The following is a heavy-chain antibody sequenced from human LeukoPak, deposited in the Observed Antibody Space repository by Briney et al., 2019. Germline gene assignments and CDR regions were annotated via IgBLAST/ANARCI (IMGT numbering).Heavy chain of an antibody. D-gene: IGHD3-16*02. V-gene: IGHV4-59*08. CDR2: IYYSGST. CDR1: GGSISSYY. J-gene: IGHJ3*02. Sequence: SETLSLTCTVSGGSISSYYWSWIRQPPGKGLEWIGYIYYSGSTNYNPSLKSRVTISVDTSKNQISLKLSSVTAADTAVYYCARHNYDYVWGSYRLEAFDIWGQGTMVTVSS. CDR3: ARHNYDYVWGSYRLEAFDI.